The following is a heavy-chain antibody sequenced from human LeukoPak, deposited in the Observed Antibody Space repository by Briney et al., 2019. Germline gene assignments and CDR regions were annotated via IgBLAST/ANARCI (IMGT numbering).Heavy chain of an antibody. Sequence: ASVKVSCKASGYTFTGYYMHWVRQAPGQGLEWMGWINPNSGGTNYAQEFQGRVTMTRDTSISTAYMELSRLRSDDTAVYYCARDWGYGSGSYQSPYYFDYWGQGTLVTVSS. V-gene: IGHV1-2*02. CDR2: INPNSGGT. CDR1: GYTFTGYY. CDR3: ARDWGYGSGSYQSPYYFDY. D-gene: IGHD3-10*01. J-gene: IGHJ4*02.